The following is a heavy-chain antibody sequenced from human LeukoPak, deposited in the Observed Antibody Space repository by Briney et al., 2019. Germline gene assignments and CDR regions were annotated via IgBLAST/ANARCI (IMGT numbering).Heavy chain of an antibody. CDR2: IYYSGST. J-gene: IGHJ6*03. D-gene: IGHD2-2*01. CDR3: ARTGALPAAQYLYYYYYYMDV. V-gene: IGHV4-39*07. Sequence: SETLSLTCTVSGGSISSSSYYWGWIRQPPGKGLEWIGSIYYSGSTYYNPSLKSRVTISVDTSKNQFSLKLSSVTAADTAVYYCARTGALPAAQYLYYYYYYMDVWGKGTTVTVSS. CDR1: GGSISSSSYY.